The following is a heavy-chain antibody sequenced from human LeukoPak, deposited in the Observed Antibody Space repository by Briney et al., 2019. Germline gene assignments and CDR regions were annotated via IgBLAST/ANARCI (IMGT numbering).Heavy chain of an antibody. Sequence: GASVELSCKASGYTFTDYYMHWVRQAPGQGLEWMSCINPNSGSTNSAQKSQGRVTMTRDTSISTAYMELSSLISDGTAVYYCSGDSGPHAFDIWGQGTMVTVSS. CDR1: GYTFTDYY. V-gene: IGHV1-2*02. D-gene: IGHD2-21*01. CDR3: SGDSGPHAFDI. CDR2: INPNSGST. J-gene: IGHJ3*02.